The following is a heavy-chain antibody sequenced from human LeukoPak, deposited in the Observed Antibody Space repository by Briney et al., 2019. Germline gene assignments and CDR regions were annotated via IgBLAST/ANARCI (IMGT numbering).Heavy chain of an antibody. V-gene: IGHV3-33*01. J-gene: IGHJ4*02. CDR1: GFTFSSYG. CDR3: ARPSDLSSGFDY. D-gene: IGHD6-19*01. Sequence: GGSLRLPCAASGFTFSSYGMHWVRQAPGKGLEWVAVIWYDGSNKYYADSVKGRFTISRDNSKNTLYLQMNSLRAEGTAVYYCARPSDLSSGFDYWGQGTLVTVSS. CDR2: IWYDGSNK.